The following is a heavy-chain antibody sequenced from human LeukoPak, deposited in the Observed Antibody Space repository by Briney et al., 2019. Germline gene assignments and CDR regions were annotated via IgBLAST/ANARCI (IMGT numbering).Heavy chain of an antibody. CDR2: ISYDGSNK. CDR3: AKEGYGSGSILRDYYYGMDV. V-gene: IGHV3-30-3*01. Sequence: GGSLRLSCAASGFTFSSYAMHWVRQAPGKGLEWVAVISYDGSNKYYADSVKGRFTISRDNSKNTLYLQMNSLRAEDTAVYYCAKEGYGSGSILRDYYYGMDVWGQGTTVTVSS. D-gene: IGHD3-10*01. J-gene: IGHJ6*02. CDR1: GFTFSSYA.